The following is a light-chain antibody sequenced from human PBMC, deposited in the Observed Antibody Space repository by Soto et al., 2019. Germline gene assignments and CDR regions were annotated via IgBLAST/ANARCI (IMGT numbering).Light chain of an antibody. J-gene: IGKJ1*01. CDR3: QQYNNWPPCT. V-gene: IGKV3-15*01. CDR2: GAS. Sequence: IVMTQSPATLSVSPGERATLSCRASQSVNNNLAWYQQKPGQAPRLLIYGASTRATGIPARFSGSGSGTDFTLTISSLQSEDFAIYYCQQYNNWPPCTFGQGTKVEIK. CDR1: QSVNNN.